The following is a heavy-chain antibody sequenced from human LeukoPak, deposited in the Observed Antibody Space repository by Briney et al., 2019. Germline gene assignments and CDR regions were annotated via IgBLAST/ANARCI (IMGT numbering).Heavy chain of an antibody. V-gene: IGHV1-8*03. D-gene: IGHD6-13*01. CDR1: GYTFTSYD. CDR3: ARVGYSSSWYVRYYYYYGMDV. J-gene: IGHJ6*02. Sequence: ASVKVSCKASGYTFTSYDINWVRQATGQGLEWMGWMNPNSGNTGYAQKFQGRVTITRNTSISTAYMELSSLRSEDTAVYYCARVGYSSSWYVRYYYYYGMDVWGQGTTVTVSS. CDR2: MNPNSGNT.